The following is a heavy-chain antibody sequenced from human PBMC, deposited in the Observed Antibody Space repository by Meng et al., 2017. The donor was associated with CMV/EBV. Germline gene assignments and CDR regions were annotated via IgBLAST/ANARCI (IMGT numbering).Heavy chain of an antibody. CDR1: GYTFTSYD. D-gene: IGHD3-3*01. V-gene: IGHV1-8*01. CDR2: MNPNSGNT. CDR3: ARHTRFGVVISGVDY. J-gene: IGHJ4*02. Sequence: ASVTVSCKASGYTFTSYDINWVRQATGQGLEGMGWMNPNSGNTGYAQKFQDRVTMTRNTSISTAYMELSSLRSEDTAVYYCARHTRFGVVISGVDYWGQRTLVTVSS.